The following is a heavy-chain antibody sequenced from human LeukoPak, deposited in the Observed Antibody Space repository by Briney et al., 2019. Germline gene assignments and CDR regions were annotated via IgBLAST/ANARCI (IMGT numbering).Heavy chain of an antibody. J-gene: IGHJ3*02. D-gene: IGHD1-26*01. Sequence: GGSLRLSCAASGFTFSSYWMHWVRQAPGKGLVWVSRINSDGSSTSYADSVKGRFTISRDNSKNTLYLQTNSLRAEDTAVYYCAKREARGGAFDIWGQGTMVTVSS. V-gene: IGHV3-74*01. CDR3: AKREARGGAFDI. CDR2: INSDGSST. CDR1: GFTFSSYW.